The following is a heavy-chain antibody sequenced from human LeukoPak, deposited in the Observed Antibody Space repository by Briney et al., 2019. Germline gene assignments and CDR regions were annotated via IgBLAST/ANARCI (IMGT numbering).Heavy chain of an antibody. CDR1: GCTFTNYA. J-gene: IGHJ5*02. V-gene: IGHV3-23*01. D-gene: IGHD3-16*01. CDR3: AKGAEIDL. CDR2: VTGPGDTT. Sequence: GGSLRLSCATSGCTFTNYAMNWVRQAPGKGLEWVSAVTGPGDTTYYADSVKGRFFMSREDSKTTVYLQMNSLRAEDTAIYYCAKGAEIDLWGQGTLVTVSS.